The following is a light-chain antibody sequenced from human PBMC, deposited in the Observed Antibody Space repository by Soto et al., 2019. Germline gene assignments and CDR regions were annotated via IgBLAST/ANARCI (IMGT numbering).Light chain of an antibody. CDR2: ENN. CDR1: SSNIGNKY. V-gene: IGLV1-51*02. CDR3: GTWDSSLSAVV. Sequence: QSVLTQPPSVSAAPGQKVTISCSGSSSNIGNKYVSWYQQLPGTAPILLIYENNKRPSGIPDRFSGSKSGTSATLGITGLQTGDEADYYCGTWDSSLSAVVFGGGTKLTVL. J-gene: IGLJ2*01.